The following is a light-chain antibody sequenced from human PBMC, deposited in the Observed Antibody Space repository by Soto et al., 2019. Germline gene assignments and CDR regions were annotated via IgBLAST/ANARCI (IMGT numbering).Light chain of an antibody. CDR2: DVS. J-gene: IGLJ1*01. CDR1: SSDVGGYNY. Sequence: QSALTQPASVSGSPGQSITISCTGTSSDVGGYNYVSWYQQPPGKAPKLMIYDVSNRPSGVSNRFSGSKSGNTASLTISGLQAEDEADYYCSSYTSCSTLSVFGTGTKPTVL. V-gene: IGLV2-14*01. CDR3: SSYTSCSTLSV.